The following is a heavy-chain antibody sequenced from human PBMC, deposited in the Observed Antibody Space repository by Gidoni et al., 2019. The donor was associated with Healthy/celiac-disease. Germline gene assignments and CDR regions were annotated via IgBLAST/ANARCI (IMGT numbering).Heavy chain of an antibody. CDR3: ARHGYCSSTSCYKPYYYYGMDV. V-gene: IGHV5-10-1*03. Sequence: EVQLVQSGAEVKQPGASLSISCTVSGYRFTSYWISCVRQMPGKGLEWMGRIDPSDSYTNYSPSYQGHVTISADKSISTAYLQWSSLKASDTAMYYCARHGYCSSTSCYKPYYYYGMDVWGQGTTVTVSS. CDR2: IDPSDSYT. D-gene: IGHD2-2*02. J-gene: IGHJ6*02. CDR1: GYRFTSYW.